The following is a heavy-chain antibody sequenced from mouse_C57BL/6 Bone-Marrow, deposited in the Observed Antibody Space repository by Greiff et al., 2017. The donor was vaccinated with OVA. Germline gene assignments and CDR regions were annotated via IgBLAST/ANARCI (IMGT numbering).Heavy chain of an antibody. V-gene: IGHV1-82*01. D-gene: IGHD2-3*01. CDR2: IYPGDGDT. CDR3: VRHEDGYYASYFDY. Sequence: VQLQQSGPELVKPGASVKISCKASGYAFSSSWMNWVKQRPGKGLEWIGRIYPGDGDTNYNGKFKGKATLTADKSSSTAYMQLSSLTSDDSAVYFCVRHEDGYYASYFDYWGQGTTLTVSS. CDR1: GYAFSSSW. J-gene: IGHJ2*01.